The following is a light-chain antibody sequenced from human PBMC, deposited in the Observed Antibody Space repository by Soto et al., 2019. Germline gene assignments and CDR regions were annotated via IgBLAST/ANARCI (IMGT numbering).Light chain of an antibody. Sequence: PGERATLSCRASQSVSSSYLAWYQQKPGQAPRLLIYGASSRATGIPDRFSGSGSGTDFTLTISRLEPEDFAVYYCQQYGSSPRVTFGGGTKVEIK. CDR3: QQYGSSPRVT. V-gene: IGKV3-20*01. CDR1: QSVSSSY. J-gene: IGKJ4*01. CDR2: GAS.